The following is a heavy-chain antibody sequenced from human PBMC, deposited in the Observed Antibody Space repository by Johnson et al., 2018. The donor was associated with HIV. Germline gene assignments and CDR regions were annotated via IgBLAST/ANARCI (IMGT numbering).Heavy chain of an antibody. D-gene: IGHD6-6*01. Sequence: VQLVESGGGLVKPGGSLRLSCAASGFTFSNAWMSWVRQAPGKGLEWVGRIKSKTDGGTTDYAAPVKGRFTISRDDSKNTLYLQMNSLRAEDTAVYYCARVRQLGRGDAFDIWGQGTMVTVSS. J-gene: IGHJ3*02. CDR1: GFTFSNAW. CDR3: ARVRQLGRGDAFDI. CDR2: IKSKTDGGTT. V-gene: IGHV3-15*01.